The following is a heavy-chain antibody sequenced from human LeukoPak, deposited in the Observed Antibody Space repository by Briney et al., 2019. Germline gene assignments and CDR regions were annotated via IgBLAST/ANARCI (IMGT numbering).Heavy chain of an antibody. CDR2: ISYDGSNK. D-gene: IGHD6-13*01. CDR1: GFTFSSYG. Sequence: GGSLRLSCAASGFTFSSYGMHWVRQAPGKGLEWVAVISYDGSNKYYADSVKGRFTISRDNSKNTLYLQMNSLRAEDTAVYYCARSLAAAIFDYWGQGTLVTVSS. CDR3: ARSLAAAIFDY. V-gene: IGHV3-30*03. J-gene: IGHJ4*02.